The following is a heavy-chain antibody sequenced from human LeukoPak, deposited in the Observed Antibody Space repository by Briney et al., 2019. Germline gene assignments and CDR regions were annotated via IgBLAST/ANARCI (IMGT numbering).Heavy chain of an antibody. J-gene: IGHJ5*02. V-gene: IGHV4-34*01. CDR1: GGSFSGYY. Sequence: SETLSLTCAVYGGSFSGYYWSWIRQPPGKGLEWIWEINHSGSTNYNPSLKSRVTISVDTSKNQFSLKLSSVTAADTAVYYCARGSRGIAAAGTQCWFDPWGQGTLVTVSS. CDR3: ARGSRGIAAAGTQCWFDP. CDR2: INHSGST. D-gene: IGHD6-13*01.